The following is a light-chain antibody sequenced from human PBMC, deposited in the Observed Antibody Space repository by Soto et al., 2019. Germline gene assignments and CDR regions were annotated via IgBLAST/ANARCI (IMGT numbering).Light chain of an antibody. CDR2: GAS. CDR3: QQYSIWRT. Sequence: EIVLTQSPGTLSLSPVERATISGRASQSVSSKLAWYQQKPGQAPRLLIYGASTRATGIPARFSGSGSGTEFTLTISSLQSEDFAVYYCQQYSIWRTFGQGTKVDIK. CDR1: QSVSSK. V-gene: IGKV3-15*01. J-gene: IGKJ1*01.